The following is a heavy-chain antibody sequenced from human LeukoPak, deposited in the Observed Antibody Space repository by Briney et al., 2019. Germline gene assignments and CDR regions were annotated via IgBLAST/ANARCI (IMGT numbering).Heavy chain of an antibody. D-gene: IGHD3-16*01. CDR1: GGSISGHY. V-gene: IGHV4-59*11. Sequence: PSETLSLTCTVTGGSISGHYWSWIRQPPGKGLEGIGYIHYNSGATNYNPSLKSRVTMSLHTSTNQFSLRLTSVTAADTAVYYCVRPHALGAEEFDPWGQGTLVTVSS. CDR2: IHYNSGAT. J-gene: IGHJ5*02. CDR3: VRPHALGAEEFDP.